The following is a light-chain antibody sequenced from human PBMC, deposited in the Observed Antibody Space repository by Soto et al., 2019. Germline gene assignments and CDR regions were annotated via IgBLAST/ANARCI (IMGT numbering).Light chain of an antibody. CDR2: DAS. Sequence: IHMTQSPSTLPASVGDRVTITCRASQSISNWLAWYQQKPGKAPNLLIYDASSLQSGVPSRFSGSGFGTEFTLTISSLQPGDFATYYCLQDYNYPLTFGGGTQLDIK. CDR1: QSISNW. J-gene: IGKJ4*01. CDR3: LQDYNYPLT. V-gene: IGKV1-5*01.